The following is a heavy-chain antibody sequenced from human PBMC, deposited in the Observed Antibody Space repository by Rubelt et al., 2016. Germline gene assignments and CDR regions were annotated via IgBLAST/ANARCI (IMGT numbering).Heavy chain of an antibody. CDR3: VKDRGSGWYATLHAFDI. CDR2: ISGSGGST. Sequence: VQPGGSLRLSCAASGFTFSSYAMSWVRQAPGKGLEWVSAISGSGGSTHYADSVKGRFTISRDNSKNTLYLQMSSLRAEDTAVYYCVKDRGSGWYATLHAFDIWGQGTMVTVSS. V-gene: IGHV3-23*01. CDR1: GFTFSSYA. J-gene: IGHJ3*02. D-gene: IGHD6-19*01.